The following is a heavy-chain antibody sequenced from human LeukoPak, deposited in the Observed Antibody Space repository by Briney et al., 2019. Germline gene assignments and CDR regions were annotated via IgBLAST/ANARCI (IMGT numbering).Heavy chain of an antibody. CDR2: ISSSSSYI. J-gene: IGHJ4*02. Sequence: GGSLRLSCAASGFTFSSYSMNWVRQAPGKGLEWVSAISSSSSYIYYADSVKGRFTISRDSAKNSLYLQMYCLRAEDTAVYYCARGWEYCSGGSCYSYFDYWGQGTLVTVSS. V-gene: IGHV3-21*01. CDR3: ARGWEYCSGGSCYSYFDY. CDR1: GFTFSSYS. D-gene: IGHD2-15*01.